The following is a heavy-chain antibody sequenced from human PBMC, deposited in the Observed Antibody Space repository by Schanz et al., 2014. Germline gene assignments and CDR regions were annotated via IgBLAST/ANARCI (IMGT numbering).Heavy chain of an antibody. Sequence: QVQLVESGGGLVKPGGSLRLSCAASGFIFNDYYMNWIRQAPGKGLEWLSYISRDGTTSYYADSVKGRFTISRDNAKNSLYLEMTSLRGEGTAVYYCARENLNWEAFDIWGQGTVVTVSS. CDR3: ARENLNWEAFDI. J-gene: IGHJ3*02. V-gene: IGHV3-11*01. D-gene: IGHD7-27*01. CDR2: ISRDGTTS. CDR1: GFIFNDYY.